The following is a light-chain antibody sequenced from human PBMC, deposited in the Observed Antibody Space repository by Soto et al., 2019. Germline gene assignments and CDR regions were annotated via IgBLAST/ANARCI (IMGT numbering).Light chain of an antibody. CDR2: DVS. CDR1: SSDVGAYDY. Sequence: QSVLTQPASVSGSPGQSIAISCTGTSSDVGAYDYVSWYQQHPGKAPKLMIYDVSNRPSGVSNRFSGSKSGNTASLTISGLQAEDEADYYCTSYTSSGKYVFGTGTQVTVL. CDR3: TSYTSSGKYV. J-gene: IGLJ1*01. V-gene: IGLV2-14*01.